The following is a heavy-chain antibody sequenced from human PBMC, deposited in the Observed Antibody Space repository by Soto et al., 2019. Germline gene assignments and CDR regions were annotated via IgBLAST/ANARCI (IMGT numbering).Heavy chain of an antibody. Sequence: PGRSLRLSCAASGFTFRSYWMHWVRQAPGKGLVWVSRINRDGSSTSYADSVKGRVTISRDTAKNTLYLQMNSLRAEDTAVYYCAREIVTTGEYYFDSWGQGTLVTVSS. CDR1: GFTFRSYW. CDR2: INRDGSST. CDR3: AREIVTTGEYYFDS. D-gene: IGHD1-1*01. J-gene: IGHJ4*02. V-gene: IGHV3-74*01.